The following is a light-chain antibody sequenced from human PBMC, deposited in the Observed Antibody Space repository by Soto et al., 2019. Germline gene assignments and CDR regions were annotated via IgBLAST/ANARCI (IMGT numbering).Light chain of an antibody. J-gene: IGKJ1*01. CDR2: GAS. V-gene: IGKV3-20*01. CDR3: QQYGGSPRT. CDR1: QSVGATF. Sequence: EIVLTQSPGTLSLSPGEGATLSCRASQSVGATFLAWYQQKGGQAPRLLIHGASNRATGIPDRFSGSGSGTDFTLTISRLEPEDFAVYYCQQYGGSPRTFGQGTKVEV.